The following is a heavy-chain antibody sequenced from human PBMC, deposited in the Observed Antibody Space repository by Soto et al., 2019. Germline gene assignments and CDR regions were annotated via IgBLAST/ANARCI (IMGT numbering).Heavy chain of an antibody. J-gene: IGHJ4*02. Sequence: ASVKVSCKASGYTFTHFYITWVRQAPGQGLEWMGAISPHNFNTNYAQKFRGRVTLTTEKSTNTAYMDLRSLPSDDTAVYYCARDEGGYDSLTGCYKAHHFDYWGQGVPVTVSS. CDR1: GYTFTHFY. CDR3: ARDEGGYDSLTGCYKAHHFDY. D-gene: IGHD3-9*01. V-gene: IGHV1-18*01. CDR2: ISPHNFNT.